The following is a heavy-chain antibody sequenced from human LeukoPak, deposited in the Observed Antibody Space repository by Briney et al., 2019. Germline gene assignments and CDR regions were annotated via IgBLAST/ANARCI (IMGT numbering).Heavy chain of an antibody. CDR1: GCSNSSSSYY. V-gene: IGHV4-39*01. CDR3: ASRIPDCSGGSCYSTFWDY. Sequence: SVTLSLTCTVSGCSNSSSSYYWRWIRQAPGKVLERIGSINYSGSTYYNPTLTSRGTISVDTSKNQFSLKLSSVTAADTAVYYCASRIPDCSGGSCYSTFWDYSGQGTLVTVSS. CDR2: INYSGST. D-gene: IGHD2-15*01. J-gene: IGHJ4*02.